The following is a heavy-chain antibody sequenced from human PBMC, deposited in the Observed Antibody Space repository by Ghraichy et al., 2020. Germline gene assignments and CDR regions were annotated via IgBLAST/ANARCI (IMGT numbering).Heavy chain of an antibody. CDR3: ARVYSNYYFDY. J-gene: IGHJ4*02. CDR2: TRKTPNSYTT. Sequence: GGSLRLSCAASGFTFSDYYLDWVRQAPGKGLEWVGRTRKTPNSYTTEYAASVKGRFNISRDDLKNSLYLQMNSLKIEDTAVYYCARVYSNYYFDYWGQGALVTVSS. V-gene: IGHV3-72*01. CDR1: GFTFSDYY. D-gene: IGHD4-11*01.